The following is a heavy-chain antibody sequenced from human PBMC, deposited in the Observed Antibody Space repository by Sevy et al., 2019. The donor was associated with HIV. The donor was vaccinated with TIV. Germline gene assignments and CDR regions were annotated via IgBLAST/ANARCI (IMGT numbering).Heavy chain of an antibody. CDR1: GFTFSSYG. CDR3: AKDETYYDILTGYYPYYYYGMDV. CDR2: ISYDGSNK. V-gene: IGHV3-30*18. J-gene: IGHJ6*02. Sequence: GGSLRLSCAASGFTFSSYGMHWVRQAPGKGLEWVAVISYDGSNKYYADSVKGRFTISRDNSKNTLYLQMNSLRAEDRAVYYCAKDETYYDILTGYYPYYYYGMDVWGQGPTVTVSS. D-gene: IGHD3-9*01.